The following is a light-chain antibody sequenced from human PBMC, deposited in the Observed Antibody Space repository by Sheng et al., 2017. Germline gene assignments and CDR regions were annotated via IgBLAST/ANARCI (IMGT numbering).Light chain of an antibody. J-gene: IGKJ4*01. CDR3: QQRRGT. CDR1: QSVSNK. Sequence: EIVMTQSPATLSVSPGERATLSCRASQSVSNKLAWYQQKPGQAPRLLIYGASTRAAGIPARFSGSGSGTEFTLTISSLQSEDFAVYYCQQRRGTFGGGTKVEIK. V-gene: IGKV3-15*01. CDR2: GAS.